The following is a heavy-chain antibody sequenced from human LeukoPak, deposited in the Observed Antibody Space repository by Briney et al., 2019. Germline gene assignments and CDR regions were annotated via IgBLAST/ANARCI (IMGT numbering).Heavy chain of an antibody. CDR1: GFTFSSYS. J-gene: IGHJ4*02. V-gene: IGHV3-21*01. CDR2: ISSSSSYI. D-gene: IGHD3-3*01. CDR3: ARNTRFLEWLLLEFDY. Sequence: PGGSLRLSCAASGFTFSSYSMNWVRQAPGKGLEWVSSISSSSSYIYYADSVKGRFTISRDNAKNSLYLQMNSLRAEDTAVYYCARNTRFLEWLLLEFDYWGQGTLVTVSS.